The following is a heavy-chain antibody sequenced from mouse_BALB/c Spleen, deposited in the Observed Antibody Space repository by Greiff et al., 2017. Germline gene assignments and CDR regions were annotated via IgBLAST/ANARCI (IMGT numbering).Heavy chain of an antibody. CDR1: GYSFTGYY. Sequence: LVKTGASVKISCKASGYSFTGYYMHWVKQSHGKSLEWIGYISCYNGATSYNQKFKGKATFTVDTSSSTAYMQFNSLTSEDSAVYYCARKGNYDYDEAYAMDYWGQGTSLTVSS. D-gene: IGHD2-4*01. J-gene: IGHJ4*01. V-gene: IGHV1S34*01. CDR2: ISCYNGAT. CDR3: ARKGNYDYDEAYAMDY.